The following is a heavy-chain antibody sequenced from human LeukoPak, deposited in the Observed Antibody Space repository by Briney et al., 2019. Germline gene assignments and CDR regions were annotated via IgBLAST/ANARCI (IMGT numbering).Heavy chain of an antibody. Sequence: SVKVSCKASGGTFSSYAISWVRQAPGQGLEWMGEIIPIFGTANYAQKFQGRVTITADESTSTAYMELSSLRSEDTAVYYCASNRGIGSPSDYWGQGTLVTVSS. CDR2: IIPIFGTA. J-gene: IGHJ4*02. V-gene: IGHV1-69*13. CDR1: GGTFSSYA. CDR3: ASNRGIGSPSDY. D-gene: IGHD1-26*01.